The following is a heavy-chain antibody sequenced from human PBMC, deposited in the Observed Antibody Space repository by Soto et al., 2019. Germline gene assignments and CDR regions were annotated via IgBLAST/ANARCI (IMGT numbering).Heavy chain of an antibody. CDR3: ARDWYYYGSSGPSDY. V-gene: IGHV3-7*01. CDR2: IKQDGSEK. D-gene: IGHD3-22*01. Sequence: PGGSLRLSCAASGFTFSSYWMSWVRQAPGKGLEWVANIKQDGSEKYYVDSVKGRFTISRDNAKNSLYLQMNSLRAEDTAVYYCARDWYYYGSSGPSDYWGQGTLVTVLL. CDR1: GFTFSSYW. J-gene: IGHJ4*02.